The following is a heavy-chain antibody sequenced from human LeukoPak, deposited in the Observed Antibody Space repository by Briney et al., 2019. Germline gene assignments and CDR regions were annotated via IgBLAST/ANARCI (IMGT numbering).Heavy chain of an antibody. CDR3: AKDHCSSTSCLYFDY. CDR1: GFTFSSYG. Sequence: QSGGSLRLSCAASGFTFSSYGMHWVRQAPGKGLEWVAVISYDGSNKYYADSVKGRFTISRDNSKNTLYLQMNSLRAEDTAVYYCAKDHCSSTSCLYFDYWGQGTLVTVSS. V-gene: IGHV3-30*18. CDR2: ISYDGSNK. J-gene: IGHJ4*02. D-gene: IGHD2-2*01.